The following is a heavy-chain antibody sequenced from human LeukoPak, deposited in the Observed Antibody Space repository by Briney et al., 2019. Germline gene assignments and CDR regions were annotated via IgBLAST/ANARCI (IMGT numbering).Heavy chain of an antibody. Sequence: GASVKVSCKASGYTFTSYGISWVRQAPGQGLECMGWISAYNGNTNYAQKLQGRVTMTTDTSTSTAYMELRSLRSDDTAVYYCARSGDIVVVPAAQGYFDYWGQGTLVTVSS. V-gene: IGHV1-18*04. CDR2: ISAYNGNT. CDR1: GYTFTSYG. CDR3: ARSGDIVVVPAAQGYFDY. D-gene: IGHD2-2*01. J-gene: IGHJ4*02.